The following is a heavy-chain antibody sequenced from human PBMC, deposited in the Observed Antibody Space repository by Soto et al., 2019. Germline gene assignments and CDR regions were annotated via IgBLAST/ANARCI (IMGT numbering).Heavy chain of an antibody. CDR3: AREFYYDSSGIGFDS. V-gene: IGHV4-59*01. Sequence: SETLSLTCTASGASMSTYYWNWFRQPPGKGLEWIGYIYSSGSTNYNPSLKSRVGISKDRSKNQFSLKLSSVTAADTAIYYCAREFYYDSSGIGFDSWGQGSLVTVSS. D-gene: IGHD3-22*01. CDR2: IYSSGST. J-gene: IGHJ4*02. CDR1: GASMSTYY.